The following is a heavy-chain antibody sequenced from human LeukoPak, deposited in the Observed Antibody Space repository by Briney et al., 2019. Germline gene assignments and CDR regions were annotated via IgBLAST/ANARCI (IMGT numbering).Heavy chain of an antibody. J-gene: IGHJ5*02. Sequence: GASVKVSCKASGYTITSYAIHWVRQAPGQGLEWMGWISTYNGNTNSAQKLQGRVTMTTDTSTSTAYMELRSLRSDDTAVYYCASLSGYDSGDHNWFDPWGQGTLVTVSS. CDR2: ISTYNGNT. CDR3: ASLSGYDSGDHNWFDP. D-gene: IGHD5-12*01. V-gene: IGHV1-18*01. CDR1: GYTITSYA.